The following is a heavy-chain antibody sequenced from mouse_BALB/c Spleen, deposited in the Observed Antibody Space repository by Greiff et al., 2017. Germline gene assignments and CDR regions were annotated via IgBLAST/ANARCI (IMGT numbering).Heavy chain of an antibody. Sequence: EVMLVESGGGLVQPGGSLKLSCAASGFTFSSYTMSWVRQTPEKRLEWVAYISNGGGSTYYPDTVKGRFTISRDNAKNTLYLQMSSLKSEDTAMYYCARQNWDVYYFDYWGQGTTLTVSS. CDR2: ISNGGGST. D-gene: IGHD4-1*01. CDR1: GFTFSSYT. CDR3: ARQNWDVYYFDY. J-gene: IGHJ2*01. V-gene: IGHV5-12-2*01.